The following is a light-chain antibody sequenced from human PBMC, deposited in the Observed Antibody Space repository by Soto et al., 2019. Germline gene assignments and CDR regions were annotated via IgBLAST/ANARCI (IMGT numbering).Light chain of an antibody. CDR3: QQSSEATWT. CDR2: AAS. Sequence: DIQMTQSPSSLSASVGDRVTITCRASQSISSYLNWYQQKPGKAPKLLIYAASSLQSGVPSRFSGSGSGTDFTLTISSLQPDDFATYYCQQSSEATWTFGQGTKVEIK. J-gene: IGKJ1*01. V-gene: IGKV1-39*01. CDR1: QSISSY.